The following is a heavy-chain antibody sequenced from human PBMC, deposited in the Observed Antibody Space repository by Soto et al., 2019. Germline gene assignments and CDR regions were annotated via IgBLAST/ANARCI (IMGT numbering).Heavy chain of an antibody. V-gene: IGHV1-18*01. Sequence: ASVKVSCKASGGTFSSYAISWVRQAPGQGLEWMGWIIPNNGNTNYAQKLQGRVTMTTDTSTSTAYMELRSLRSDDTAVYYCARDRRPYYFDYWGQGTLVTVSS. CDR1: GGTFSSYA. CDR3: ARDRRPYYFDY. CDR2: IIPNNGNT. J-gene: IGHJ4*02.